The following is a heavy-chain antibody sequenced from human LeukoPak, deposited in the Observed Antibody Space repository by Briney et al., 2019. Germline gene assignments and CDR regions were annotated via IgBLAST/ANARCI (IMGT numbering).Heavy chain of an antibody. Sequence: RASETLSLTCTVSGYSISSGYYWGWIRQPPGKGLEWIGSIYHSGSTYYNPSLKSRVTISVDTSKNQFSLKLSSVTAADTAVYYCARGSGDGQNDYWGQGTLVTVSS. J-gene: IGHJ4*02. CDR3: ARGSGDGQNDY. V-gene: IGHV4-38-2*02. CDR2: IYHSGST. CDR1: GYSISSGYY. D-gene: IGHD4-17*01.